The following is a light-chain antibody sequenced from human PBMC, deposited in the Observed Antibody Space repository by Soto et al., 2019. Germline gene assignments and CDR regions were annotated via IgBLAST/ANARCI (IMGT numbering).Light chain of an antibody. CDR1: QTISSW. V-gene: IGKV1-5*03. CDR3: QQYNSYSGT. Sequence: THMSDSPSTLSASVRKRVTIPFRASQTISSWLAWYQQKPGKAPKLLIYKASSLESGVPSRFGGSGSGTEFTLTISSLQPDDFATYYCQQYNSYSGTFGGGTKVDIK. J-gene: IGKJ4*01. CDR2: KAS.